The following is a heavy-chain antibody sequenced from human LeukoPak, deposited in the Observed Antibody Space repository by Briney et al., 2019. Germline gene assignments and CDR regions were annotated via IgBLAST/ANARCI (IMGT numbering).Heavy chain of an antibody. D-gene: IGHD3-22*01. CDR1: GYTFTSYG. CDR2: ISAYNGNT. J-gene: IGHJ4*02. V-gene: IGHV1-18*01. Sequence: ASVNVSCKASGYTFTSYGISWVRQAPGQGLEWMGWISAYNGNTNYAQKLQGRVTMTTDTSTSTAYMELRSLRSDDTAVYYCARMYYYDSSGYDSHEYYFDYWGQGTLVTVSS. CDR3: ARMYYYDSSGYDSHEYYFDY.